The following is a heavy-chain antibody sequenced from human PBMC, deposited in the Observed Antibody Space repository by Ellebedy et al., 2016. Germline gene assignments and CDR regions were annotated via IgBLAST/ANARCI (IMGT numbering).Heavy chain of an antibody. CDR3: VRDQSRYFDAVTGDTTTDF. CDR1: GFSFSNYG. J-gene: IGHJ4*02. V-gene: IGHV3-30*03. Sequence: GESLKISCAASGFSFSNYGMHWVRQAPGKGLEWVAVIAYDGSNKYYRDSVKGRFTISRDSSKNTLYLEMNSLRAEDTAVYYCVRDQSRYFDAVTGDTTTDFWGQGTVVTVSS. D-gene: IGHD3-9*01. CDR2: IAYDGSNK.